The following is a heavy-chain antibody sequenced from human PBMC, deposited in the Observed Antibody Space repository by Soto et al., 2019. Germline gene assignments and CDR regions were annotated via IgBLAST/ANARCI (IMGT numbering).Heavy chain of an antibody. CDR2: INAGNGNT. J-gene: IGHJ4*02. D-gene: IGHD1-26*01. V-gene: IGHV1-3*01. Sequence: AASVKVSCKASGYTFTSYAMHWVRQAPGQRLEWMGWINAGNGNTKYSQKFQGRVTITRDTSASTAYMELSSLRSEDTAVYYGASGMGATLLIYWGQGTLVIVSS. CDR3: ASGMGATLLIY. CDR1: GYTFTSYA.